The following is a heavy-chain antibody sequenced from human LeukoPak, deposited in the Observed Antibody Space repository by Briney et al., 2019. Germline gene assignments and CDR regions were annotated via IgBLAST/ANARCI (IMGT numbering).Heavy chain of an antibody. CDR3: ARRQTPADTFDI. Sequence: GASVKVSCKASGYTFTSYGISWVRQAPGQGLEWMGWINTYNANTNHAQKLQARVTMTPDTSTSTAYMELRSLRSDDTAVYYCARRQTPADTFDIWGQGTMVTVSS. CDR1: GYTFTSYG. J-gene: IGHJ3*02. CDR2: INTYNANT. V-gene: IGHV1-18*01.